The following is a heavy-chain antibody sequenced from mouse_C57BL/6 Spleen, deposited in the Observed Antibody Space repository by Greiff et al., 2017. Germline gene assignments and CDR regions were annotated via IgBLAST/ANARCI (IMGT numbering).Heavy chain of an antibody. Sequence: VQLQESGAELARPGASVKMSCKASGYTFTSYTLHWVKQRPGQGLEWIGYINPSSGYTKYNQKFKDKATLTADKSSSTAYMQLSSLTSEDSAVYYCARSGRNDGYPYWYFDVWGTGTTVTVSS. CDR3: ARSGRNDGYPYWYFDV. V-gene: IGHV1-4*01. CDR2: INPSSGYT. D-gene: IGHD2-3*01. CDR1: GYTFTSYT. J-gene: IGHJ1*03.